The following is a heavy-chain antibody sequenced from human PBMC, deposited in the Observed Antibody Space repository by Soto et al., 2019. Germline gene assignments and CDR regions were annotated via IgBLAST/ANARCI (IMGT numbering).Heavy chain of an antibody. CDR3: ARSLCLEYNWFDP. CDR2: IIPILGIA. Sequence: GASVKVSCKASGGTFSSYTISWVRQAPGQGLEWMGRIIPILGIANYAQKFQGRVTITADKSTSTAYMELSSLRSEDTAVYYCARSLCLEYNWFDPWGQATLVTVSS. CDR1: GGTFSSYT. V-gene: IGHV1-69*02. J-gene: IGHJ5*02.